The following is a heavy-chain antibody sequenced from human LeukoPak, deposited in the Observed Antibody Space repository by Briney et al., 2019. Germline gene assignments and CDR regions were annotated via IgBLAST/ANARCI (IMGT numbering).Heavy chain of an antibody. CDR3: AKTQWKVGATDYFDY. Sequence: GGSLRLSCAASGCAFNNYAMTWVRQAPGKGLEWVSNINVNGGQRHYADSVKGRFTISRDNSKNTLFLQMDSLRAEDTAVYYCAKTQWKVGATDYFDYWGQGILVTVSS. CDR1: GCAFNNYA. J-gene: IGHJ4*02. D-gene: IGHD1-26*01. V-gene: IGHV3-23*01. CDR2: INVNGGQR.